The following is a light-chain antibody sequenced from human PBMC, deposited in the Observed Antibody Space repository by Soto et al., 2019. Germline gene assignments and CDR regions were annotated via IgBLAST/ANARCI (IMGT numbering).Light chain of an antibody. CDR3: QQYNKWPPLT. J-gene: IGKJ4*01. V-gene: IGKV3-15*01. Sequence: EIVLTQSPATLSVSPGERATLSCRASQSVSTNLAWYQQKPGQAPRLLIYGASTRATGVAARFSGSGSGTDFTLTISSLQSEDFAVYYCQQYNKWPPLTFGGGTKVDI. CDR1: QSVSTN. CDR2: GAS.